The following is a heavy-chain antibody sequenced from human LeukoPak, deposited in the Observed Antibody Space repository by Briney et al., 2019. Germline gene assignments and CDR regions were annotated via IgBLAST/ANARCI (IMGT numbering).Heavy chain of an antibody. CDR3: ARLYPHTVGATIDY. CDR1: GGSISNSY. Sequence: SETLSLTCTVSGGSISNSYWSWIRQPPGKGLEWIGYIYYTGSTNYNPSLKSRVTISVDTSKNQFSLKLSSVTAADTAVYYCARLYPHTVGATIDYWGQGTLVTVSS. D-gene: IGHD1-26*01. V-gene: IGHV4-59*08. J-gene: IGHJ4*02. CDR2: IYYTGST.